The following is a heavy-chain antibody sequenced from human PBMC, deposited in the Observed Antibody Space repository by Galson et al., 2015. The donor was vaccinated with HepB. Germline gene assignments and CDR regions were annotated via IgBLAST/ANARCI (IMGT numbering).Heavy chain of an antibody. Sequence: SLRLPCAASGFTFSDHYMDWVRQAPGKGLEWVGRTRNKANSYTTEYAASVKGRFTISRDDSKNSLYLQMNSLKTEDTAVYYCARDLFTPRDYWGQGTLVTVSS. D-gene: IGHD3-16*01. CDR1: GFTFSDHY. V-gene: IGHV3-72*01. CDR3: ARDLFTPRDY. J-gene: IGHJ4*02. CDR2: TRNKANSYTT.